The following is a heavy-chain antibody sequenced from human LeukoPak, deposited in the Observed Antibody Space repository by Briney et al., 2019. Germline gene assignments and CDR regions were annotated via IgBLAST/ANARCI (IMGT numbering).Heavy chain of an antibody. CDR2: IYYSGST. Sequence: SETLSLTCTVSGASISSFYWSWIRQPPGKGLEWIGYIYYSGSTNYNPSLKSRVAISVDTSKNQFSLKLSFVTAADTAVYYCARVGSGSALDYWGQGILVTVSS. V-gene: IGHV4-59*08. D-gene: IGHD1-26*01. CDR3: ARVGSGSALDY. J-gene: IGHJ4*02. CDR1: GASISSFY.